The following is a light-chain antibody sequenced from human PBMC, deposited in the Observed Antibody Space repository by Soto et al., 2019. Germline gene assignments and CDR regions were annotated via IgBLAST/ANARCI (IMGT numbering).Light chain of an antibody. Sequence: QSALTQPASVSGSPGQSITISCTGTSSDVGNYKYVSWYQQHPGKAPKLMIYEVSNRPSGVSNRFSGSKPGNTASLTISGLQAEDETDYYCFSYTSSGTYVFGTGTKLTVL. CDR3: FSYTSSGTYV. V-gene: IGLV2-14*01. CDR1: SSDVGNYKY. CDR2: EVS. J-gene: IGLJ1*01.